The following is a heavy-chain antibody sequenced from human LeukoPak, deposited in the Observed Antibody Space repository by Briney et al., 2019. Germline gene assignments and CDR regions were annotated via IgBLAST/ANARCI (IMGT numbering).Heavy chain of an antibody. D-gene: IGHD6-19*01. Sequence: GESPEISCKCSGYSFSTYWIGWVRQMPGKGLEWMGIIYPGDSDTRYSPSFQGQVTISADKSISTAYLQWSSLKASDTAMYYCARRGYRSGTNAFDIWGQGTLVTVSS. CDR2: IYPGDSDT. CDR1: GYSFSTYW. J-gene: IGHJ3*02. CDR3: ARRGYRSGTNAFDI. V-gene: IGHV5-51*01.